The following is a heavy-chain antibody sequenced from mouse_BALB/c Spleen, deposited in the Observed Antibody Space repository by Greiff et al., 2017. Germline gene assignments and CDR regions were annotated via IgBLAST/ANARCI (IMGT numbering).Heavy chain of an antibody. CDR3: ASFDGYYFAY. CDR1: GYSITSDYA. Sequence: EVQLQESGPGLVKPSQSLSLTCTVTGYSITSDYAWNWIRQFPGNKLEWMGYISYSGSTSYNPSLKSRISITRDTSKNQFFLQLNSVTTEDTATYYCASFDGYYFAYWGQGTLVTVSA. CDR2: ISYSGST. V-gene: IGHV3-2*02. D-gene: IGHD2-3*01. J-gene: IGHJ3*01.